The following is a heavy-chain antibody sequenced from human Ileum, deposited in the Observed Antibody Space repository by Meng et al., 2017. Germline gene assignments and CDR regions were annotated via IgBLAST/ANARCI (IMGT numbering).Heavy chain of an antibody. CDR1: GFTFSNYA. CDR3: NSRAYNWNDF. Sequence: GGSLRLSCAASGFTFSNYAMNWVRQAPGKGLEWISFIRSKAYGGTTEYAASVKGRFTFSRDDSTNIAYLQMDSLKTEDTAIYYCNSRAYNWNDFWGQGTLVTVSS. J-gene: IGHJ5*01. V-gene: IGHV3-49*04. D-gene: IGHD2-21*01. CDR2: IRSKAYGGTT.